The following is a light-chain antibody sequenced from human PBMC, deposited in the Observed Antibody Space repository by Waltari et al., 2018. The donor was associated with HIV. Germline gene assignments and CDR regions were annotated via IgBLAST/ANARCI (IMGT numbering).Light chain of an antibody. CDR1: SSNIGNNY. CDR3: GTWDSSLSADVV. CDR2: DNN. V-gene: IGLV1-51*01. J-gene: IGLJ2*01. Sequence: QSVLTQPPSVSAAPGQKVTISCSGSSSNIGNNYVSWYQQLPGTAPKLLIYDNNKRPSGIPDLFSGSKSGTAATLGITGLQTGDEADYYCGTWDSSLSADVVFGGGTKLTVL.